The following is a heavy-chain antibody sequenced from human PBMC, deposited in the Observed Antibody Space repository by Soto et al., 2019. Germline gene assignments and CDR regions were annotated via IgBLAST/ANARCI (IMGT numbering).Heavy chain of an antibody. J-gene: IGHJ3*02. CDR2: INSDGSST. D-gene: IGHD2-15*01. V-gene: IGHV3-74*01. CDR3: AAIDCSGGSCYFGGI. Sequence: EVQLVESGGGLVQPGGSLRLSCAASGFTFSSYWMHWVRQAPGKGLVWVSRINSDGSSTSYADSVKGRFTISRDNAKNTLYLQMNSLRAEDTAVXXCAAIDCSGGSCYFGGIWGQGTMVTVSS. CDR1: GFTFSSYW.